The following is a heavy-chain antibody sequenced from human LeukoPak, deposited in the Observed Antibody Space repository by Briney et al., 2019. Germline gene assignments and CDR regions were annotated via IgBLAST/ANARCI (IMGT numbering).Heavy chain of an antibody. CDR1: GFTFSSYG. CDR2: ISDSGGTT. Sequence: GGSLRLSCAASGFTFSSYGMSWVRQAPGKGLEWVSGISDSGGTTYYVDSVKGRFTISRDNSKNTLYLQMNSLTAEDTAVYYCAKDPREGWLQSPYWGQGTLVTVSS. CDR3: AKDPREGWLQSPY. V-gene: IGHV3-23*01. D-gene: IGHD5-24*01. J-gene: IGHJ4*02.